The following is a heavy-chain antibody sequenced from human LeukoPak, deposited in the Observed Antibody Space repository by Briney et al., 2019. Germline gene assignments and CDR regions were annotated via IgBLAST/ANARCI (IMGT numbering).Heavy chain of an antibody. J-gene: IGHJ4*02. CDR1: GGSISSYY. V-gene: IGHV4-59*01. D-gene: IGHD2-15*01. CDR2: IYYSGST. CDR3: ARGNGVVVLAAPPTRKYYFDY. Sequence: PSETLSLTCTVSGGSISSYYWSWIRQPPGKGLEWIGYIYYSGSTNYNPSLKSRVTISVDTSKNQFSLKLSSVTAADTAVYYCARGNGVVVLAAPPTRKYYFDYWGQGTLLTVSS.